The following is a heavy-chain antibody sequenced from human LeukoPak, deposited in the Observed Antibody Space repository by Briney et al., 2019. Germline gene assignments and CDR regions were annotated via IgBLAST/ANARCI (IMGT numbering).Heavy chain of an antibody. CDR3: ARGMADP. V-gene: IGHV3-53*01. J-gene: IGHJ5*02. D-gene: IGHD5-24*01. CDR2: IYSGGST. CDR1: GFTFSNYA. Sequence: GGSLRLSCAASGFTFSNYAMSWVRQAPGKGLEWVSVIYSGGSTYYADSVKGRFTISRDNSKNTLYLQMNSLRAEDTAVYYCARGMADPWGQGTLVTVSS.